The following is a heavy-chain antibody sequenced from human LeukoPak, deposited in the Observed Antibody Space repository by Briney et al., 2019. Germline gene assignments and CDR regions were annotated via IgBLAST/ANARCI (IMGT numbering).Heavy chain of an antibody. CDR2: ISWNSGSI. D-gene: IGHD5-18*01. J-gene: IGHJ4*02. Sequence: PGRSLRLSCAASGFTFDDYAMHWVRHAPGKGLEWVSGISWNSGSIGYADSVKGRFTISRDNAKNSLYLQMNSLRAEDMALYYCAKGRGYSYGPDFDYWGQGTLVTVSS. CDR1: GFTFDDYA. CDR3: AKGRGYSYGPDFDY. V-gene: IGHV3-9*03.